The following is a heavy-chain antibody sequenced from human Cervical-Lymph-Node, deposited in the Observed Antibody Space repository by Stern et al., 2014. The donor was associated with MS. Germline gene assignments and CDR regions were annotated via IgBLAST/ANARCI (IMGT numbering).Heavy chain of an antibody. J-gene: IGHJ4*02. D-gene: IGHD5-18*01. V-gene: IGHV7-4-1*02. Sequence: VQLVESGSQLKKPGASVKVSCKASGYTFTDYAMNWVRQAPGQGLEWMGWINTDTGNSTYAQGFTGRFVFSLDTSVSTEYLQISSLKAEDTAVYYCARDFVDTAMVTRSDYFDCWGQGTLVSVSS. CDR3: ARDFVDTAMVTRSDYFDC. CDR2: INTDTGNS. CDR1: GYTFTDYA.